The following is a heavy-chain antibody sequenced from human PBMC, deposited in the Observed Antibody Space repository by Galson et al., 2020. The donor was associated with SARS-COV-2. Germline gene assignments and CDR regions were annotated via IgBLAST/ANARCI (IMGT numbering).Heavy chain of an antibody. Sequence: GGYLRLSCAASGYTLGTYWMPWVRQAPAKGLAWVAPRKQDGRERYYVHSARGRFTTSRDHAKNSLYLQMNSLRAEYTAVYYCVRHVGTYFDYWGQGALVAVAS. J-gene: IGHJ4*02. D-gene: IGHD3-10*01. V-gene: IGHV3-7*01. CDR2: RKQDGRER. CDR1: GYTLGTYW. CDR3: VRHVGTYFDY.